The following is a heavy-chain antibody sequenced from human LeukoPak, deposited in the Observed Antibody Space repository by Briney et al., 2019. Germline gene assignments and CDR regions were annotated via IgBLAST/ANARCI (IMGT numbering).Heavy chain of an antibody. Sequence: SQTLSLTCTVSGGSISSGSYYWSWIRQPAGKGLEWIGRIYTSGSTNYNPALKSRVTISVDTAKNHFSLKLSSVTAADTAVYYCAREGQVFWSGYYPDYYYYYMDVWGKGTTVTVSS. CDR1: GGSISSGSYY. CDR2: IYTSGST. V-gene: IGHV4-61*02. D-gene: IGHD3-3*01. J-gene: IGHJ6*03. CDR3: AREGQVFWSGYYPDYYYYYMDV.